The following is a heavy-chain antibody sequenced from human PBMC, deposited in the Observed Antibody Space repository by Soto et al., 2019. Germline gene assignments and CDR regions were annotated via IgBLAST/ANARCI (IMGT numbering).Heavy chain of an antibody. J-gene: IGHJ5*02. Sequence: ASVKVSGKASGYTFTGYYMHWVRQAPGQGLEWMGWINPNSGGTNYAQKFQGRVTMTRDTSISTAYMELSRLRSDDTAVYYCARELARDLIVVVTELDPWGQGTLVTVSS. V-gene: IGHV1-2*02. CDR2: INPNSGGT. D-gene: IGHD3-22*01. CDR1: GYTFTGYY. CDR3: ARELARDLIVVVTELDP.